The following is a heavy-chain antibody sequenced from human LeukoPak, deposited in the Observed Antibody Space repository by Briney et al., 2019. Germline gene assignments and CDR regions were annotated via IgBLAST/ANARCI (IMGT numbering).Heavy chain of an antibody. J-gene: IGHJ5*02. CDR1: GFTFSSYW. CDR2: INDDGNSI. Sequence: PGGSLRLSCAASGFTFSSYWMHWVRQAPGKGLVWVSRINDDGNSITYTDSVKGRFTISRDNVKSTLFLQLNSLRVEDTAVYYCARGTSTSPNCFDPWGQGTLVTVSS. D-gene: IGHD2-2*01. CDR3: ARGTSTSPNCFDP. V-gene: IGHV3-74*03.